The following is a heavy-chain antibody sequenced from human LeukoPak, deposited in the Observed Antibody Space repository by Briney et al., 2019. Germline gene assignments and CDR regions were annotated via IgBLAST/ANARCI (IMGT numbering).Heavy chain of an antibody. V-gene: IGHV1-18*01. J-gene: IGHJ4*02. CDR1: GYTFTSYG. CDR2: ISAYNGNT. D-gene: IGHD3-16*02. CDR3: ARASTMITFGGVIVPVGDY. Sequence: GASVKVSCKASGYTFTSYGISWVRQAPGQGLEWMGWISAYNGNTNYAQKLQGRVTMTTDTSTSTAYMELRSLRSDDTAVYYCARASTMITFGGVIVPVGDYWGQGTLVTVSS.